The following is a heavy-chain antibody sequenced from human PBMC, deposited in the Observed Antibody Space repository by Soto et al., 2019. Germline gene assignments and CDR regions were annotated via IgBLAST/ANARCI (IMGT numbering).Heavy chain of an antibody. D-gene: IGHD6-19*01. CDR1: GGSFSGYY. V-gene: IGHV4-34*01. J-gene: IGHJ6*02. Sequence: QVQLQQWGAGLLKPSETLSLTCAVYGGSFSGYYWSWIHQPPRKGLEWIGEINHSGSTNYNPSLKSRVTISVDTSKNQFSLKLSSVTAADTAVYYCARVIAVGYYYYGMDVWGQGTTVTVSS. CDR3: ARVIAVGYYYYGMDV. CDR2: INHSGST.